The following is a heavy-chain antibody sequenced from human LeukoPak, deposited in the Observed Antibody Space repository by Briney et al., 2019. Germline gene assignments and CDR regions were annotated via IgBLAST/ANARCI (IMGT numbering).Heavy chain of an antibody. D-gene: IGHD1-26*01. J-gene: IGHJ6*03. V-gene: IGHV3-21*04. CDR1: GFTFNIYS. Sequence: GGSLRLSCAASGFTFNIYSMNWVRQAPGKGLEWVSSISSSSSSISYADSVKGRFTISRDNSKNTLYLQLNSLRVEDTAVYYCAKNRGAGSHYYYHMNVWGKGTTVTVSS. CDR3: AKNRGAGSHYYYHMNV. CDR2: ISSSSSSI.